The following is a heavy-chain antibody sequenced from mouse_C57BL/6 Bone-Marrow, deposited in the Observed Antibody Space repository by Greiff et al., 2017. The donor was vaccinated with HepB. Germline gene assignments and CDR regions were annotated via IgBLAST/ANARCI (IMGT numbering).Heavy chain of an antibody. D-gene: IGHD1-1*01. Sequence: QVQLQQPGAELVKPGASVKMSCKASGYTFPSYWITWVKQRPGQGLEWIGDIYPGSGSTNYNEKFKSKATLTVDTSSSTAYMQLSSLTSEDSAVFYGARDDGSSYSYCYFDGWGTGTTVTVSS. V-gene: IGHV1-55*01. CDR3: ARDDGSSYSYCYFDG. CDR2: IYPGSGST. J-gene: IGHJ1*03. CDR1: GYTFPSYW.